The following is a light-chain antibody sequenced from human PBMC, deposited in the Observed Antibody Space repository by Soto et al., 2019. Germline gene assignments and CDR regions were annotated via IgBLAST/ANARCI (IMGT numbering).Light chain of an antibody. CDR1: QSISNY. CDR2: AAS. Sequence: DIQMTQSPSSLSASVGDRVTITCRASQSISNYLNWYQQKPGKAPKLLIYAASSLQSGVPSRFSGSAFGTDFTLTISSLQPEYFATYFCQQTDTTPITFGQGTRLDIK. CDR3: QQTDTTPIT. V-gene: IGKV1-39*01. J-gene: IGKJ5*01.